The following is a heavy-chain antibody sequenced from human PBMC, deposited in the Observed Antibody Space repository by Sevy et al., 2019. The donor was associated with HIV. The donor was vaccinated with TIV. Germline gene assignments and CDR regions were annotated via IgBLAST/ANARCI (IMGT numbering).Heavy chain of an antibody. Sequence: GGSLRLSCAVSGFRFSSYGMNWVRQAPGKGLEWVAFLSYDGSKEDYAASVKGRFTISRDNSKNTFYVEMNSLRAEDTAVYHCTKDMVTFGGIIANSPGGFDIWGQGTMVTVSS. D-gene: IGHD3-16*02. J-gene: IGHJ3*02. CDR2: LSYDGSKE. CDR1: GFRFSSYG. V-gene: IGHV3-30*02. CDR3: TKDMVTFGGIIANSPGGFDI.